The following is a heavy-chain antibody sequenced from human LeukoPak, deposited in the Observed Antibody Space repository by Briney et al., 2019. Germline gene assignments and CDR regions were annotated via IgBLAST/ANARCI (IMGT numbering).Heavy chain of an antibody. V-gene: IGHV3-15*01. CDR3: TTAPGIAVAGTLFDY. CDR2: IKSKTDGGTT. D-gene: IGHD6-19*01. CDR1: GFTFSNAW. J-gene: IGHJ4*02. Sequence: GGSLRLSCAASGFTFSNAWMSWVRQAPGKGLEWVSRIKSKTDGGTTDYAAPVKGRFTISRDDSKNTLYLQMNSLKTEDTAVYYRTTAPGIAVAGTLFDYWGQGTLVTVSS.